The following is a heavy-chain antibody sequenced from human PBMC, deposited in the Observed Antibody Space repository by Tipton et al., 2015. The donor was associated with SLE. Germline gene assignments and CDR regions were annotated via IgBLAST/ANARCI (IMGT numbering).Heavy chain of an antibody. V-gene: IGHV4-34*01. CDR1: GGSFSGYY. Sequence: TLSLTCAVYGGSFSGYYWSWIRQPPGKGLEWIGEINHSGSTNYNPPLKGRVTISVDTSKNHFSLKLSSVTAADTAVYYCARGRNAFDIWGQGTMVTVSS. CDR2: INHSGST. J-gene: IGHJ3*02. CDR3: ARGRNAFDI.